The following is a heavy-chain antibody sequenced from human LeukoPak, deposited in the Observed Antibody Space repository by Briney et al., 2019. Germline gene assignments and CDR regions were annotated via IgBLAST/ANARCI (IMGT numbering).Heavy chain of an antibody. V-gene: IGHV4-4*02. CDR3: ARLKEFQKIFDC. CDR1: GGSITTSNW. J-gene: IGHJ4*02. Sequence: SGTLSLTCAVSGGSITTSNWWNWVRQPPGKGLEWIGEIYYSGNTNYNPSLKSRVTISVDTSKNQFSLKLGSVTAADTAVYYCARLKEFQKIFDCWGQGTLVTVSS. CDR2: IYYSGNT. D-gene: IGHD2-21*01.